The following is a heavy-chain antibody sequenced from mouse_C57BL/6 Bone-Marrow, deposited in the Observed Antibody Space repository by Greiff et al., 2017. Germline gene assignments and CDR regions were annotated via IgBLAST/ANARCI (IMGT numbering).Heavy chain of an antibody. CDR1: GFTFSDYY. CDR3: ARYDYFFAY. CDR2: INYDGSST. J-gene: IGHJ3*01. D-gene: IGHD2-4*01. V-gene: IGHV5-16*01. Sequence: EVKVEESEGGLVQPGSSMKLSCTASGFTFSDYYMAWVRQVPEKGLEWVANINYDGSSTYYLDSLKSRFIISRDNAKNILYLQMSSLKSEDTATYYCARYDYFFAYWGQGTLVTVSA.